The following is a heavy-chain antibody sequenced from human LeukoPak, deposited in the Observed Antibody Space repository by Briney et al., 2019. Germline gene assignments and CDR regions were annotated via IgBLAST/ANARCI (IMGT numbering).Heavy chain of an antibody. Sequence: GGSLRLSCAASGFTFSDYFMSWIRQAPGKGLEWVSYISSSGSAIYYADSVKGRFTISRDNAKNSLYLQMNSLRAEDTAVYYCARAPVAAAGTAFDYWGQGTLVTVSS. CDR2: ISSSGSAI. J-gene: IGHJ4*02. CDR1: GFTFSDYF. CDR3: ARAPVAAAGTAFDY. D-gene: IGHD6-13*01. V-gene: IGHV3-11*01.